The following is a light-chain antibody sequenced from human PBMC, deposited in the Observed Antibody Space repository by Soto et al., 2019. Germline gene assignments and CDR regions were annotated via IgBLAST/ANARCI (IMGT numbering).Light chain of an antibody. CDR3: QQYNNWPPWT. Sequence: ERVITRGPRIMNESPWERATLSSSASQSVSSTLAWYQQKPGQAPRLLIYGASTRATGIPARFSGSGSGTEFTLTISSLQSEDFAVYYCQQYNNWPPWTFGQGTKVDLK. V-gene: IGKV3-15*01. J-gene: IGKJ1*01. CDR2: GAS. CDR1: QSVSST.